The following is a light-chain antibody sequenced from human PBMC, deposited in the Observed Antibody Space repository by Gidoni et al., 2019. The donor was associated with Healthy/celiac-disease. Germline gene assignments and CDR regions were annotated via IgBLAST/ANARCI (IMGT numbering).Light chain of an antibody. V-gene: IGKV3-11*01. CDR3: QQRSNWPRGT. CDR1: QSITNN. CDR2: DAS. J-gene: IGKJ4*01. Sequence: EIVLTQSPATLSLSPGEGATLSCTSSQSITNNLAWYQQKPGQPPRLLIFDASTRATGVPASFSASGSGTDFTLTISSLDLEDFAIYYCQQRSNWPRGTFXGXTKLEIK.